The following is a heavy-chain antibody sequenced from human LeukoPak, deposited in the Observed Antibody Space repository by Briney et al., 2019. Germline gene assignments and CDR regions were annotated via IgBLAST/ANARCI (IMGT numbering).Heavy chain of an antibody. D-gene: IGHD5-18*01. CDR1: GFTFSSYE. CDR2: ISSSGSTI. J-gene: IGHJ4*02. CDR3: ARGRGYSYGQLFDH. V-gene: IGHV3-48*03. Sequence: GGSLRLSCAASGFTFSSYEMNWVRQAPGKGLEWVSYISSSGSTIYYADSVKGRFTISRDNAKNSLYLQMNSLRAEDTAVYYCARGRGYSYGQLFDHWGQGTLVTVSS.